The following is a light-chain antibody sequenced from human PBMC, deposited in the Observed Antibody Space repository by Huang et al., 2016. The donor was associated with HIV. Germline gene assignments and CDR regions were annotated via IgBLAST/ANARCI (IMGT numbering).Light chain of an antibody. J-gene: IGKJ2*01. CDR2: AAS. Sequence: DIQMPQSPSSLSSSVGDRVTIPCRSSQSFSSSLNWYQQRPGKAPKLLIYAASSLQSGVPSKFSGSGTGTDFSLTINSLQPEDFATYYCQQSDSTPYTFGQGTKLEIK. V-gene: IGKV1-39*01. CDR3: QQSDSTPYT. CDR1: QSFSSS.